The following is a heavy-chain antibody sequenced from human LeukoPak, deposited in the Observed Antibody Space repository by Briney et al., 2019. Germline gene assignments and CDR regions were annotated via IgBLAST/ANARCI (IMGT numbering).Heavy chain of an antibody. V-gene: IGHV4-4*07. J-gene: IGHJ6*02. D-gene: IGHD3-22*01. CDR3: ATRVGDYYDSSGFYGMDV. CDR1: GDSISSYY. CDR2: IYTSGST. Sequence: SETLSLTCTASGDSISSYYWSWIRQPAGKGLEWIGRIYTSGSTNYNPFLKSRVTMSVDTSKNQFSLKLSSVTAADTAVYYCATRVGDYYDSSGFYGMDVGGQGTTVTVSS.